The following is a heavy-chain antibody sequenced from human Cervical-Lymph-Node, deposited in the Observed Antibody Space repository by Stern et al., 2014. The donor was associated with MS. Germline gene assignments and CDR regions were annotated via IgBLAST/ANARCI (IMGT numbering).Heavy chain of an antibody. D-gene: IGHD3-10*01. J-gene: IGHJ2*01. Sequence: QVQLVQSGAEVKKPGASVKVSCKASGYTFTTYSMHWVRQAPGQGLEWMGIINPSGDSISYAQRFQGRVTMTRDTSTSTVYMELSSLRSEDTAVYYCATGGAAPRYFDLWGRGTLVIVSS. V-gene: IGHV1-46*01. CDR1: GYTFTTYS. CDR3: ATGGAAPRYFDL. CDR2: INPSGDSI.